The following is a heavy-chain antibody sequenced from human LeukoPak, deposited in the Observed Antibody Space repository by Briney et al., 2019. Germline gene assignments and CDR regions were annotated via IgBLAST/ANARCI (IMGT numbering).Heavy chain of an antibody. D-gene: IGHD3-22*01. V-gene: IGHV4-39*07. CDR3: ARGLDYYDSSGYRLPALGY. CDR2: INHSGST. Sequence: SETLSLTCTVSGGSISSSSYYWGWIRQPSGKGLELIGEINHSGSTNYNPSLKSRVTISVDTSKNQFSLKLSSVTAADTAVYYCARGLDYYDSSGYRLPALGYWGQGTLVTVSS. J-gene: IGHJ4*02. CDR1: GGSISSSSYY.